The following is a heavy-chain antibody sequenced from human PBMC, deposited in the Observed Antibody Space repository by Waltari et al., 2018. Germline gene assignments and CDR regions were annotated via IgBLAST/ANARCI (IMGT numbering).Heavy chain of an antibody. D-gene: IGHD2-15*01. CDR2: INPNSGGT. CDR3: AKRGACSGGSCYTGSLDY. CDR1: GYTFTGYY. Sequence: QVQLVQSGAEVKKPGASVKVSCKASGYTFTGYYMHWVRQAPGQGLEWMGWINPNSGGTNYAQKFQGRVTMTRDTSISTAYMELSRLRSDDTAVYYCAKRGACSGGSCYTGSLDYWGQGTLVTVSS. V-gene: IGHV1-2*02. J-gene: IGHJ4*02.